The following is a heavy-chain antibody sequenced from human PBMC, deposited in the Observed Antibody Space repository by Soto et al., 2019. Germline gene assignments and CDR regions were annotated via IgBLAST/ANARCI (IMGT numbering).Heavy chain of an antibody. V-gene: IGHV1-18*04. CDR1: GYTFTSYG. CDR2: ISACNGNT. CDR3: ARDSPLYSSSSGLHYYYYGMDV. Sequence: ASVKVSCKASGYTFTSYGISWVRQAPGQGLEWMGWISACNGNTKYAQKLQGRVTMTTDTSTSTAYMELRSLRSDDTAVYYCARDSPLYSSSSGLHYYYYGMDVWG. D-gene: IGHD6-6*01. J-gene: IGHJ6*02.